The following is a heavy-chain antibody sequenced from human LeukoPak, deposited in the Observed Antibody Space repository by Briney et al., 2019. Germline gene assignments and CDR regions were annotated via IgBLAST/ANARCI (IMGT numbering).Heavy chain of an antibody. CDR1: GFTFSTYA. V-gene: IGHV3-23*01. J-gene: IGHJ6*02. D-gene: IGHD2-15*01. Sequence: GGSLRLSCEASGFTFSTYAMSWVRQAPGKGLEWDSAISGSGGSTYYADSVKGRFTISRDNSKNTLYLQMNSLRAEDTAVYYCAKVQRDFVVVVAATWDYYYYGMDVWGQGTTVTVSS. CDR3: AKVQRDFVVVVAATWDYYYYGMDV. CDR2: ISGSGGST.